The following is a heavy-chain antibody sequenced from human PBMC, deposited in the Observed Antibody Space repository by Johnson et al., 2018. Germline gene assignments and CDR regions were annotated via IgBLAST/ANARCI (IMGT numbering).Heavy chain of an antibody. CDR1: GFDFSSYG. J-gene: IGHJ3*02. V-gene: IGHV3-33*01. CDR3: TRGVRSWDGFDI. D-gene: IGHD6-13*01. Sequence: VQLVESGGGVVQPGRSLRLSCAASGFDFSSYGIHWVRQAPGKGLEWVAVIWYDGTNKYYEDSVKGRFTISRDNSRNTLYLKMNSLRAEDTALYYCTRGVRSWDGFDIWGQGTMVTVSS. CDR2: IWYDGTNK.